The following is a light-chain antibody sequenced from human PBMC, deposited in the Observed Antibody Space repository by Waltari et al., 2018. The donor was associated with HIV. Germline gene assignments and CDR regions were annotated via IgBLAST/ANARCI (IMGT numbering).Light chain of an antibody. Sequence: SYELTQPPSVSVSPGQTARITCSGDALPNQYAYWYPQKPGQAPVLVIYQDSERPSGIPERFSGSSSGTTVTLTISGVQAEDEADYYCQSADSSGNYQVFGGGTKLTVL. V-gene: IGLV3-25*03. CDR2: QDS. CDR3: QSADSSGNYQV. J-gene: IGLJ3*02. CDR1: ALPNQY.